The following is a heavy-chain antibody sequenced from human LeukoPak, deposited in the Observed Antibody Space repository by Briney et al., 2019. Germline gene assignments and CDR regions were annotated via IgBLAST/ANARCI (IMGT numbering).Heavy chain of an antibody. CDR3: ARDGGYCSGGSCYSYHFDY. CDR1: GFTFSSYW. Sequence: GGSLRLSCAASGFTFSSYWMSWVRQAPGKGLEWVANIKQDGSEKYYVDSVKGRFTISRDNAKNSLYLQMNSLRAEDTAVYYCARDGGYCSGGSCYSYHFDYWGQGTLVTVSS. J-gene: IGHJ4*02. V-gene: IGHV3-7*01. D-gene: IGHD2-15*01. CDR2: IKQDGSEK.